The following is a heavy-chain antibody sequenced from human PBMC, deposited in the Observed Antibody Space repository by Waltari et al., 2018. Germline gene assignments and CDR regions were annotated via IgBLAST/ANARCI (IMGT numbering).Heavy chain of an antibody. V-gene: IGHV3-21*01. CDR3: AGGSSWYFWYFDL. D-gene: IGHD6-13*01. CDR1: GFTFNTYS. J-gene: IGHJ2*01. Sequence: EVQLVESGGGLVKPGGSLRLSCAASGFTFNTYSMTWIRQTPGKGREWVSSISSTSNYIYYADSVKGRFTMSRDNAKKSVYLQLDSLRAEDTAVYYCAGGSSWYFWYFDLWARGTLVTVSS. CDR2: ISSTSNYI.